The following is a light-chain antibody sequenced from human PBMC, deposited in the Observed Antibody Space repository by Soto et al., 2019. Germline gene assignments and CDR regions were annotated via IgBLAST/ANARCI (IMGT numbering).Light chain of an antibody. Sequence: DIQMTQSPYTLSASVGDGVTITCRASQSISSWLAWYQQKPGKAPKLLIYDASSLESGVPSRFSGSGSGTEFTLTISSLQPDDFATYYCQQYNSYSQTFGQGTKVEIK. V-gene: IGKV1-5*01. CDR1: QSISSW. CDR3: QQYNSYSQT. CDR2: DAS. J-gene: IGKJ1*01.